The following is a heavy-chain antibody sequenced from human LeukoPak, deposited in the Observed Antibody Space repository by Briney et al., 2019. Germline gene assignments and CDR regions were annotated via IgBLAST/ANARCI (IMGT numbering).Heavy chain of an antibody. Sequence: SETLSLTCTVSGGSISSYYWSWIRQPPGKGLEWIGYIYYSGSTNYNPSLKSRVTISVDTSKNQFSLKLSSVTAADTAVYYCARDHLMYYYDSSGSYFDYWGQGTLVTVSS. V-gene: IGHV4-59*12. D-gene: IGHD3-22*01. CDR2: IYYSGST. CDR1: GGSISSYY. CDR3: ARDHLMYYYDSSGSYFDY. J-gene: IGHJ4*02.